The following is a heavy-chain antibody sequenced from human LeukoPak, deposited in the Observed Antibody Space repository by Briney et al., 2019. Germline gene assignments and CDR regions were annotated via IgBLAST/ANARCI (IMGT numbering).Heavy chain of an antibody. CDR1: GFIFNHYA. CDR2: IWSDGTNR. J-gene: IGHJ4*02. CDR3: VRDAQRGFDYSNSLQY. V-gene: IGHV3-33*01. D-gene: IGHD4-11*01. Sequence: PGTSLRLSCEASGFIFNHYALHWVRQAPHKGLEWEAVIWSDGTNRYYADSVKGRFSIFRDDSQKRVFLQMNSLRAEDTAVYYCVRDAQRGFDYSNSLQYWGQGALVTVSS.